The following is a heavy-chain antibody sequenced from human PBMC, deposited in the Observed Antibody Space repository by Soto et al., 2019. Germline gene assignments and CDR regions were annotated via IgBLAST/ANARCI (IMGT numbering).Heavy chain of an antibody. D-gene: IGHD5-18*01. CDR3: ARGGEYRYGLYNWFDP. J-gene: IGHJ5*02. V-gene: IGHV1-3*01. CDR2: INAGNGNT. CDR1: GYTFTSYA. Sequence: QVQLVQSGAEVKKPGASVKVSCKASGYTFTSYAMHWVRQAPGQRLEWMGWINAGNGNTKYSQKFQGRVTITRDTSASTAYMELSSLRSEDTAVYYCARGGEYRYGLYNWFDPWGQGTLVTVSS.